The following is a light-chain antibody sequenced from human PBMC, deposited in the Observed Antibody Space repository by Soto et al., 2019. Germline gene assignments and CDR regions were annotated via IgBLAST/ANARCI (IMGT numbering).Light chain of an antibody. CDR3: QHTNNFHFT. Sequence: IQMTQSTSTLSGSVGDRVTITCRASQTISSWLAWYQQKPGKAPKLLIYKASTLKSGVPSRFSGSGSGTEFTLTINSLQPEDFATYYCQHTNNFHFTFGQGTRLEIK. J-gene: IGKJ5*01. V-gene: IGKV1-5*03. CDR2: KAS. CDR1: QTISSW.